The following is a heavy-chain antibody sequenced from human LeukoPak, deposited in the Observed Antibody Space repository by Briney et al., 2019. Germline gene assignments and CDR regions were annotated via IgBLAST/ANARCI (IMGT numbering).Heavy chain of an antibody. CDR3: ASPRAYCGGDCYSSYFDY. CDR1: GGTFSSYA. Sequence: ASVKVSRKASGGTFSSYAISWVRQAPGQGLEWMGGIIPIFGTANYAQKCQSRVTITTDESTSTAYMELSSLRSEDTAVDYCASPRAYCGGDCYSSYFDYWGQGTLVTVSS. J-gene: IGHJ4*02. D-gene: IGHD2-21*02. V-gene: IGHV1-69*05. CDR2: IIPIFGTA.